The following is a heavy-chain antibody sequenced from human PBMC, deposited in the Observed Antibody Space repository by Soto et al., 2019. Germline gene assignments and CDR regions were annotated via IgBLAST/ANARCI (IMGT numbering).Heavy chain of an antibody. Sequence: QITLKESGPTLVKPTQTLTLTCTFSGFSLSTSGVGVGWIRQPPGKALEWLALIYWDDEKRYSPSLKIRLTSPQDTSKIQVVLTMNNMDPVDTATYYCAHHSYSSSWEGTGRNRPIDYLGQGTLVTVSS. D-gene: IGHD6-13*01. V-gene: IGHV2-5*02. CDR3: AHHSYSSSWEGTGRNRPIDY. J-gene: IGHJ4*02. CDR2: IYWDDEK. CDR1: GFSLSTSGVG.